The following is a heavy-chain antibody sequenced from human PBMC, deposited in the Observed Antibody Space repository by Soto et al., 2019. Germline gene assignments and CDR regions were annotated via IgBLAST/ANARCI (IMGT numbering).Heavy chain of an antibody. J-gene: IGHJ5*02. D-gene: IGHD2-8*02. CDR3: ARMSCTGDICYSWSQSWFDP. CDR2: IDSSDSHA. V-gene: IGHV5-10-1*03. Sequence: ELQLVQSGAEVKKPGESLRISCQGSGYNFANYWISWLRQMPGKGLEWMGRIDSSDSHAQYNPSFQGHVTMSVDRSTTTAYLQWSSLKASDSGMYYCARMSCTGDICYSWSQSWFDPWGQGTLVSVSS. CDR1: GYNFANYW.